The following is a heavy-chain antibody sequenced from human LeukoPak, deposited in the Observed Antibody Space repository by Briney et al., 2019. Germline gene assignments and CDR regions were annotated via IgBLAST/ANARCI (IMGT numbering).Heavy chain of an antibody. CDR2: INHSGST. CDR3: ARISGGVYYYYYYGMDV. D-gene: IGHD3-10*01. Sequence: PSETLSLTCAGYGGSFSGYYWSWIRQPPGKGLEWIGEINHSGSTNYNPSLKSRVTISVDTSKNQFSLKLGSVTAADTAVYYCARISGGVYYYYYYGMDVWGQGTTVTVSS. CDR1: GGSFSGYY. V-gene: IGHV4-34*01. J-gene: IGHJ6*02.